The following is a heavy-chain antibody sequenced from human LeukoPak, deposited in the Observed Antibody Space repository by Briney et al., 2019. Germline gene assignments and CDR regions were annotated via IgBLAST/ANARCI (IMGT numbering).Heavy chain of an antibody. CDR1: GFTFSSYS. Sequence: GGSLRLSCAASGFTFSSYSMNWVRRAPGKGLEWVSSISSSSSYIYYADSVKGRFTISRDNAKNSLYLQMNSLRAEDTAVYYCARVGHYNILTGYNYWGQGTLVTVSS. D-gene: IGHD3-9*01. V-gene: IGHV3-21*01. CDR2: ISSSSSYI. CDR3: ARVGHYNILTGYNY. J-gene: IGHJ4*02.